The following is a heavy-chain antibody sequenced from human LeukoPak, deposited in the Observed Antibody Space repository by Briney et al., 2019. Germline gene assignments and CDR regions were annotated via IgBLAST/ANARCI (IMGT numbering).Heavy chain of an antibody. D-gene: IGHD6-6*01. Sequence: SETLSLTCTVSGGSISSGGYYWSWIRQHPGKGLEWIGYIYYSGSTYYNPFLKSRVTISVDTSKNQFSLKLSSVTAADTAVYYCARERTAARQNYFDYWGQGTLVTVSS. V-gene: IGHV4-31*03. CDR3: ARERTAARQNYFDY. J-gene: IGHJ4*02. CDR2: IYYSGST. CDR1: GGSISSGGYY.